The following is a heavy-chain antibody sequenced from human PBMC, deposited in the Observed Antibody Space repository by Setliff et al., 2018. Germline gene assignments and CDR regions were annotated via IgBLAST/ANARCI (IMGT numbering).Heavy chain of an antibody. V-gene: IGHV4-39*01. CDR1: GGSISSSSYY. J-gene: IGHJ4*02. Sequence: SETLSLTCTVSGGSISSSSYYWGRIRQPPGKGLEWIGSIYYSGSTYYNPSLKSRVTISVDTSKNQFSLQVTSVTATDTAVYYCARHEFVGGYYGSVTYRHFDYWGQGILVTVSS. D-gene: IGHD3-10*01. CDR2: IYYSGST. CDR3: ARHEFVGGYYGSVTYRHFDY.